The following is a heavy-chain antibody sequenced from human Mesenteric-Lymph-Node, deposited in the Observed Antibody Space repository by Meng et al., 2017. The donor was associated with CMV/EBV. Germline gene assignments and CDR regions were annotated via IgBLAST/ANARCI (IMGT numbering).Heavy chain of an antibody. D-gene: IGHD3-3*01. J-gene: IGHJ4*02. CDR1: GGSVSSGDYY. Sequence: SETLSLTCAVSGGSVSSGDYYWSWIRQPPGKGLEWIGHIYYSGSTYYNPSLKSRVTISVDASKNQFSLKLHSVTAADTAFYFCARIPYWSGPYYFDYWGQGTLVTVSS. V-gene: IGHV4-61*08. CDR3: ARIPYWSGPYYFDY. CDR2: IYYSGST.